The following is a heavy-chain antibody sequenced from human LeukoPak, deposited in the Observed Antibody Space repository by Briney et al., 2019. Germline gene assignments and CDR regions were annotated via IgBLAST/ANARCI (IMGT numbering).Heavy chain of an antibody. CDR1: GYTFTGYY. J-gene: IGHJ6*03. D-gene: IGHD3-10*01. CDR3: ARAYYGSGSYYPYYYYYMDV. V-gene: IGHV1-2*02. CDR2: INPNSGGT. Sequence: GASVKVSCKASGYTFTGYYMHWVRQAPGQGLEWMGWINPNSGGTNYAQKFQGRVTMTRDTSISTAYMELSRLRSDDTAVYYCARAYYGSGSYYPYYYYYMDVWGKGTTVTVSS.